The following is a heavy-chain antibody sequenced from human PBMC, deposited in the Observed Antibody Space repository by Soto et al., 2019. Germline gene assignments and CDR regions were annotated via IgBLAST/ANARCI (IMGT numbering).Heavy chain of an antibody. J-gene: IGHJ4*02. CDR1: GFTFSSYS. D-gene: IGHD5-12*01. V-gene: IGHV3-21*01. Sequence: GGSLGLSCAASGFTFSSYSMNWVRQAPGKGLEWVSSISSSSSYIYYADSVKGRFTISRDNAKNSLYLQMNSLRAEDTAVYYCAREVSKYSGYDFDYWGQGTLVTVSS. CDR3: AREVSKYSGYDFDY. CDR2: ISSSSSYI.